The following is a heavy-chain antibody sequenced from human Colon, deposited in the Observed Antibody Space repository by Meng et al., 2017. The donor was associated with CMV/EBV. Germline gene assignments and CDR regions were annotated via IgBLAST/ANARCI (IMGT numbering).Heavy chain of an antibody. CDR1: GGSVSSGSYY. V-gene: IGHV4-61*01. CDR3: ARTYYYESSGYYSYYYHSGMDV. Sequence: SETLSLTCSVSGGSVSSGSYYWSWIRQPPGKGLEWIGYMSYSGTSHYNPSLKSRVTISVYTSKNQFSLQLSSVTAADTAVYFCARTYYYESSGYYSYYYHSGMDVWGQGTPVTVSS. CDR2: MSYSGTS. J-gene: IGHJ6*02. D-gene: IGHD3-22*01.